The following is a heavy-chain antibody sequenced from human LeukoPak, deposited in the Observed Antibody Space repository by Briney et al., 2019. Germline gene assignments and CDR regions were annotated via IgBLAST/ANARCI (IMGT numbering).Heavy chain of an antibody. CDR1: GGSISSYY. CDR3: ARGASKRHSSSWYFDYYGMDV. D-gene: IGHD6-13*01. J-gene: IGHJ6*02. CDR2: IYYSGST. Sequence: PSETLSLTCTVSGGSISSYYWSWIRQPPGKGLEWIGYIYYSGSTNYNPSLKSRVTISVDTSKNQFSLKLSSVTAADTAVYYCARGASKRHSSSWYFDYYGMDVWGQGTTVTVSS. V-gene: IGHV4-59*01.